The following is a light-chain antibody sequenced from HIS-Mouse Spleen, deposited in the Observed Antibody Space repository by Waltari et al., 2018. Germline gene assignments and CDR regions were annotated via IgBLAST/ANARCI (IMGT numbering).Light chain of an antibody. Sequence: QSALTQPASVSGSPGQSITISCTGTSSDVGGYNYVSWYQQHPGKAPKLMIYEVSTRPSWVANRFCGSKAGKTASLTISGHQADDEDDYYCSSYTSSSTYVFGTGTKVTVL. CDR2: EVS. CDR3: SSYTSSSTYV. V-gene: IGLV2-14*01. CDR1: SSDVGGYNY. J-gene: IGLJ1*01.